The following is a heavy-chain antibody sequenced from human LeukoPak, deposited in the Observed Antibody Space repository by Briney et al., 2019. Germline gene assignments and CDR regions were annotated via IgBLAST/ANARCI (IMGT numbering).Heavy chain of an antibody. V-gene: IGHV4-34*01. CDR1: GGSFSGYY. D-gene: IGHD3-10*01. Sequence: SETLSLTCAVYGGSFSGYYWSWIRQPPGKGLEWIGEINHSGSTNYNPSLKSRVTISVDTSKNQFSLKLSSVTAADMAVYYCARGKCARGRPFDYWGQGALVTVSS. J-gene: IGHJ4*02. CDR2: INHSGST. CDR3: ARGKCARGRPFDY.